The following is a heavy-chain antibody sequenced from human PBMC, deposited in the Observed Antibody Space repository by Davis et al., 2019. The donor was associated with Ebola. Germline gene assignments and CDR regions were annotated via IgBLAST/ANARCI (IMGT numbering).Heavy chain of an antibody. Sequence: GGSLRLSCTASGFTFGDYAMSWFRQAPGKGLEWVGFIRSKAYGGTTEYAASVKGRFTISRDNSKNTLYLQMNSLRAEDTAVYYCAKGVVTLFGYFQHWGQGTLVTVSS. CDR2: IRSKAYGGTT. V-gene: IGHV3-49*03. CDR1: GFTFGDYA. J-gene: IGHJ1*01. D-gene: IGHD2-21*01. CDR3: AKGVVTLFGYFQH.